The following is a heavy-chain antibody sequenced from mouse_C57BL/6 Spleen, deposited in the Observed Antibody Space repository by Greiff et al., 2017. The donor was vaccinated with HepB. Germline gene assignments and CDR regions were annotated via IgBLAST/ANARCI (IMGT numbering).Heavy chain of an antibody. J-gene: IGHJ4*01. CDR2: IYPGDGDT. CDR1: GYAFSSSW. CDR3: ATGDYYYAMDY. Sequence: QVQLQQSGPELVKPGASVKISCKASGYAFSSSWMNWVKQRPGKGLEWIGRIYPGDGDTNYNGKFKGKATLTADKSSSTAYMQLSSLTSEDSAVYFCATGDYYYAMDYWGQGTSVTVSS. V-gene: IGHV1-82*01.